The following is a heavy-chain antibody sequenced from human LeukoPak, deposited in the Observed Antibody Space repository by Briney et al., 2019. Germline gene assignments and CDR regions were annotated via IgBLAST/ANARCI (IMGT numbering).Heavy chain of an antibody. Sequence: PGGSLRLSCAASGFTFSDYYMSWIRQAPGKGLEWVSYISSSGSTIYYADSVKGRFTISRDNAKNSLYLQMNSLRAEDTAVYYCATERHRVPAAPTFDYWGQGTLVTVSS. V-gene: IGHV3-11*01. CDR2: ISSSGSTI. D-gene: IGHD2-2*01. CDR3: ATERHRVPAAPTFDY. J-gene: IGHJ4*02. CDR1: GFTFSDYY.